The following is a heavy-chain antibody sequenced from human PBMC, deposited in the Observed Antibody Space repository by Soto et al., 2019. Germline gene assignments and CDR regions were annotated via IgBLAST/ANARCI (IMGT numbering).Heavy chain of an antibody. CDR2: ISGSGGST. V-gene: IGHV3-23*01. CDR1: GFTFSSYA. D-gene: IGHD3-16*02. CDR3: AKCVSSVGSYRLVAFDI. J-gene: IGHJ3*02. Sequence: GGSLRLSCAASGFTFSSYAMSWVRQAPGKGLEWVSAISGSGGSTYYADSVKGRFTISRDNSKNTLYLQMNSLRAEDTAVYYCAKCVSSVGSYRLVAFDIWGQGTMVTVSS.